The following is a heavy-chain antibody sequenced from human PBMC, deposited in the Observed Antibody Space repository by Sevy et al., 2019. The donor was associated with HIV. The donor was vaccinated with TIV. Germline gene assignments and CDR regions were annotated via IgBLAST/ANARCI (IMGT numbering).Heavy chain of an antibody. D-gene: IGHD3-22*01. J-gene: IGHJ3*02. CDR2: IFGNGDVSIGFGNGDVT. V-gene: IGHV3-23*01. CDR1: GFTFNNYA. CDR3: AGGRYDSSGSFDAFDI. Sequence: GGSLRLSCAASGFTFNNYAMNWVRQAPGKGLEWVSTIFGNGDVSIGFGNGDVTYYADSVRGRFTISRDSSKNTLYLQMNSLRAEDTALYYCAGGRYDSSGSFDAFDIWGQGTMVTVSS.